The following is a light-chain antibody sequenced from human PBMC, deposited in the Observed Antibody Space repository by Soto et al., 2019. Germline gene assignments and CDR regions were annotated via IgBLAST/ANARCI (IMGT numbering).Light chain of an antibody. J-gene: IGLJ3*02. CDR2: VNSDGSH. CDR3: QTWAPGFSWV. V-gene: IGLV4-69*01. CDR1: SGHSTYP. Sequence: QPVLTQSPSASASLGASVKLTCTLSSGHSTYPIAWHQQQTEKGPRYLMKVNSDGSHSKGDGIPDRFSGSISGAERYLTISSLQSEDEADYYCQTWAPGFSWVFGGGTKVTVL.